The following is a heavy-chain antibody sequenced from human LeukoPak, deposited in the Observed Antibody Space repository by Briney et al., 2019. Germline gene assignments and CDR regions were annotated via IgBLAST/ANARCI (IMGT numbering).Heavy chain of an antibody. CDR1: AFTSDDYV. CDR3: ARAPGSYRFDY. CDR2: ISWHSGGI. D-gene: IGHD3-10*01. J-gene: IGHJ4*02. V-gene: IGHV3-9*02. Sequence: PGGSLRLSCAASAFTSDDYVTYWVRQAPGKGLEWVSGISWHSGGIAYAVSVKGRFTISRDNAKNSLYLQMSSLRAEDTAVYYCARAPGSYRFDYWGQGTLVTVSS.